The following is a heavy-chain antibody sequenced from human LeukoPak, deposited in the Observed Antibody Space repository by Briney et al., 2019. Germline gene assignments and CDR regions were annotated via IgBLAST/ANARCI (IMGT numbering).Heavy chain of an antibody. CDR2: ITGSGAGT. D-gene: IGHD4-17*01. CDR1: GLTLSAYA. CDR3: AKDPNGDYVGAFDM. V-gene: IGHV3-23*01. J-gene: IGHJ3*02. Sequence: PGGSLRLSCAASGLTLSAYALVWVRQAPGKGLEWVSAITGSGAGTYYADSVKGRFTISRDSSNNMLYLQMNSLRAEDTALYYCAKDPNGDYVGAFDMWGPGTMVVVSS.